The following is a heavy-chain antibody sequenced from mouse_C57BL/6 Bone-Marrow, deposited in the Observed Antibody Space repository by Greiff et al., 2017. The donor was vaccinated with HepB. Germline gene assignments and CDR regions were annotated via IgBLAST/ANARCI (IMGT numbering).Heavy chain of an antibody. J-gene: IGHJ3*01. CDR2: ISSGSSTI. CDR3: ARGDYHGSSYVRFAY. D-gene: IGHD1-1*01. CDR1: GFTFSDYG. Sequence: EVKLQESGGGLVKPGGSLKLSCAASGFTFSDYGMHWVRQAPEKGLEWVAYISSGSSTIYYADTVKGRFTISRDNAKNTLFLQMTSLRSEDTAMYYCARGDYHGSSYVRFAYWGQGTLVTVSA. V-gene: IGHV5-17*01.